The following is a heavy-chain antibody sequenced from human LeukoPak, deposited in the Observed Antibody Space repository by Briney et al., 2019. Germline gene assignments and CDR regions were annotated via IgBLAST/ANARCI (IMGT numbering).Heavy chain of an antibody. J-gene: IGHJ4*02. CDR1: GFTFSSYA. CDR2: ISGSGGST. Sequence: GGSLRLSCAASGFTFSSYAISWVRQAPGKGLEWVSAISGSGGSTYYADSAKGRFTISRDNSKNTLYLQMNSLRAEDTAVYYCAKLKTGTRGYFDYWGQGTLVTVSS. CDR3: AKLKTGTRGYFDY. D-gene: IGHD1-7*01. V-gene: IGHV3-23*01.